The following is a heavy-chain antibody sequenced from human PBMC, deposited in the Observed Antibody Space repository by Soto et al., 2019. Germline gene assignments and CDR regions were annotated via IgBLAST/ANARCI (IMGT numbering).Heavy chain of an antibody. V-gene: IGHV4-30-4*01. Sequence: SETLSLTCTVSGGSISSGDYYWSWIRQPPGKGLEWIGSIYSIGSTYYNPSLKSRVAISVDTSKDQFSLKLSSVTAADTAVYYCARERPDGARLDPWGQGTLVT. CDR1: GGSISSGDYY. CDR2: IYSIGST. J-gene: IGHJ5*02. D-gene: IGHD6-6*01. CDR3: ARERPDGARLDP.